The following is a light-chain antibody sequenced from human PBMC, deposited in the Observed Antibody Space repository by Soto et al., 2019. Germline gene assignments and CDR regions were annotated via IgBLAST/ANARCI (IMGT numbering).Light chain of an antibody. CDR3: QQYDRSPYT. CDR1: HGISSF. CDR2: GAS. V-gene: IGKV3-20*01. Sequence: ELVLTQSPATLSLSPGERATLSCRASHGISSFLAWYQQKPGQAPRLLIYGASSRPGGIPDKFSGSGSGTDFTFTINRLEPEDFAVYYCQQYDRSPYTFGQGTKLEI. J-gene: IGKJ2*01.